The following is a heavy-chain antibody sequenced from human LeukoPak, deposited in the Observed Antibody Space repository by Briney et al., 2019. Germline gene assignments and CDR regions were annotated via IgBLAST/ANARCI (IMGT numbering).Heavy chain of an antibody. CDR1: GGSISSSSYY. CDR2: IYYSGST. J-gene: IGHJ5*02. D-gene: IGHD6-13*01. Sequence: SETLSLTCTVSGGSISSSSYYWGWIRQPPGKGLEWIGSIYYSGSTYYNPSLKSRVTISVDTSKNQFSLKLSSVTAADTAVYYCARGFGASSWYRAHNWFDPWGQGTLVTVSS. V-gene: IGHV4-39*07. CDR3: ARGFGASSWYRAHNWFDP.